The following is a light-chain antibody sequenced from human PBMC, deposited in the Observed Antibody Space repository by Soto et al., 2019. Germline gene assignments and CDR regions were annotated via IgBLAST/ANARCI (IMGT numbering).Light chain of an antibody. V-gene: IGLV1-44*01. CDR3: AAWDDCLNGVV. CDR1: SSNIESNT. CDR2: SNN. Sequence: SVLTQPPSASGTPGQRVTISCSGSSSNIESNTASWYQQLPGTAPKVLIYSNNQRPSGVPDRFSGSRSGTSASLAISGLQSDDEADYYCAAWDDCLNGVVFGAGTKVTVL. J-gene: IGLJ2*01.